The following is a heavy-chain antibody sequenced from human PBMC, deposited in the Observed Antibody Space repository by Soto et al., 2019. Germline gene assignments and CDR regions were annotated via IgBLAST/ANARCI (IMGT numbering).Heavy chain of an antibody. CDR2: ISGNGGSI. V-gene: IGHV3-23*01. J-gene: IGHJ5*02. D-gene: IGHD2-8*01. CDR3: AKCLMRESPLFNWFDP. Sequence: GGSLRLSCAASGFIFSNYAMSWVRQAPGKGLEWVSVISGNGGSIYYADSVKGRFTISRDNSKNTLYLQMNSLRAEDTAVYYCAKCLMRESPLFNWFDPWGQGTLVTVSS. CDR1: GFIFSNYA.